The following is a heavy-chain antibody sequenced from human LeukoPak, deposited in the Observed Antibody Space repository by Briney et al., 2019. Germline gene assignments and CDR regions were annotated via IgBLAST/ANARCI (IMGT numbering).Heavy chain of an antibody. CDR1: GFTFSDYW. J-gene: IGHJ4*02. V-gene: IGHV3-74*01. CDR3: ARELGYCGPTRCHKPLDF. Sequence: GGSLRLSCVAPGFTFSDYWMDWVRQVPGKGLVWVSRINGDGSSASYADSVKGRFTISRDNAKNTMYLQMNSLRGEDTAVYYCARELGYCGPTRCHKPLDFWGQGTLATVSS. D-gene: IGHD2-2*01. CDR2: INGDGSSA.